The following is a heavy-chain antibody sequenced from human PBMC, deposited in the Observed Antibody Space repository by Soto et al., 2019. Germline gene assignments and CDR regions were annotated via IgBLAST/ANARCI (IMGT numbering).Heavy chain of an antibody. D-gene: IGHD6-13*01. J-gene: IGHJ4*02. V-gene: IGHV3-23*01. CDR2: ISESGGST. Sequence: PGGSLRLSCAASGFSFSDYAMSWVRQAPGKGLEWVSVISESGGSTHYADSVRGRFTVSRDNSKNTLSLLMNSLRDEDTAVYFCAKRSPYSSGWYSPIFDYWGQGALVTVSS. CDR3: AKRSPYSSGWYSPIFDY. CDR1: GFSFSDYA.